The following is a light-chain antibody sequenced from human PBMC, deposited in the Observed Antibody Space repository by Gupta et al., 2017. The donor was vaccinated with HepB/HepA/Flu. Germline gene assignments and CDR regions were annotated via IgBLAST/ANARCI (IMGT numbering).Light chain of an antibody. CDR3: CSYAGNNAYV. J-gene: IGLJ1*01. CDR1: SSDVGGYDY. CDR2: DVS. V-gene: IGLV2-11*01. Sequence: QSALTQPRSVSGSPGQSVTISCTGTSSDVGGYDYVSWHQQHPGKAPKLMIYDVSKRPSGVPDRFSGSKSGKTASLTISGRQGDEEADYYCCSYAGNNAYVFGTGTKVTVL.